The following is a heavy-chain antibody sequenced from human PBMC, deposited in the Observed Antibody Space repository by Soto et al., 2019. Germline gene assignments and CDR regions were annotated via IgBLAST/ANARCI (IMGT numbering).Heavy chain of an antibody. CDR3: APLIDY. CDR2: INVRSDII. CDR1: GLIFTDYG. J-gene: IGHJ4*02. Sequence: GGTLRLSCSASGLIFTDYGMNWVRQAPGKGLEWVSYINVRSDIIYYADSVKGRFTVSRDNAKNSLFLQMNSLRAEDTAVYYCAPLIDYWGQGTLVTVSS. V-gene: IGHV3-48*03.